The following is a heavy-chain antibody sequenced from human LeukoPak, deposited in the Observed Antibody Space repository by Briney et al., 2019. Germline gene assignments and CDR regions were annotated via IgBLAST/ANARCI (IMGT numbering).Heavy chain of an antibody. Sequence: ASVKVSCKASGHTFTSYYMHWVRQAPGQGLEWMGIINPSGGSTSYAQKLQGRVTMTRDTSTSTVYMELSSLRSEDTAVYYCARDPPYKRYGGQPFDYWGQGTLVTVSS. J-gene: IGHJ4*02. CDR3: ARDPPYKRYGGQPFDY. D-gene: IGHD4-23*01. V-gene: IGHV1-46*01. CDR2: INPSGGST. CDR1: GHTFTSYY.